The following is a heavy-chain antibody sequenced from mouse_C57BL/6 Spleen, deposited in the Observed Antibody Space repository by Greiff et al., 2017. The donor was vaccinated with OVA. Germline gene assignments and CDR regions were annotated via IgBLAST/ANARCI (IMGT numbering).Heavy chain of an antibody. V-gene: IGHV1-15*01. D-gene: IGHD2-5*01. Sequence: QVHVKQSGAELVRPGASVTLSCKASGYTSTDYEMHWVKQTPVHGLEWIGAIDPETGGTAYNQKFKGKAILTADKSSSTAYMELRSLTSEDSAVYYCTPTYYSKRYFDVWGTGTTVTVSS. J-gene: IGHJ1*03. CDR3: TPTYYSKRYFDV. CDR1: GYTSTDYE. CDR2: IDPETGGT.